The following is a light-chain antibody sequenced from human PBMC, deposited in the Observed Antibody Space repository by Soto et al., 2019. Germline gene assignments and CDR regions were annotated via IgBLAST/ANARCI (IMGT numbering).Light chain of an antibody. J-gene: IGKJ1*01. CDR1: QNIERW. V-gene: IGKV1-5*01. CDR3: QQFKRGTWT. CDR2: DVS. Sequence: DIQMTQSPSTLSASVGDRVTITCRASQNIERWLAWYQQKPGKAPKLLLYDVSSLESGVPSRFSGSGSGTEFILTINGLQPDDFATYCCQQFKRGTWTFGQGTK.